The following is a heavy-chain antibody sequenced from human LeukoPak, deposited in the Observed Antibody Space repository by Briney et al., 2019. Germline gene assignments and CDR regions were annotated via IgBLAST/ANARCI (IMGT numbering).Heavy chain of an antibody. D-gene: IGHD3-10*01. CDR2: ISGSDGST. CDR1: GFTFSSYA. CDR3: AKGGMVRGVMNY. J-gene: IGHJ4*02. Sequence: GGSLRLSCAASGFTFSSYAMSWVRQAPGKGLEWVSAISGSDGSTYYADSVKGRFTISRDDSKNTLYLQMNSLRAEDTAVYYCAKGGMVRGVMNYWGQGTLVTVSS. V-gene: IGHV3-23*01.